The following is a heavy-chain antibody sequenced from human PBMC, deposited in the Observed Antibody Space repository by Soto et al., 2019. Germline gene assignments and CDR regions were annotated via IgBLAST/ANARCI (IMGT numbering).Heavy chain of an antibody. Sequence: ASVKVSCKASGYSFTGNSMHWVRQAPGQGLEWMGWINPNSGGTNYAQKLQGRVTMTTDTSTSTAYMELRSLRSDDTAVYYCARDHWGSSGWYWFDPWGQGTLVTVSS. V-gene: IGHV1-2*02. CDR2: INPNSGGT. J-gene: IGHJ5*02. CDR3: ARDHWGSSGWYWFDP. CDR1: GYSFTGNS. D-gene: IGHD6-19*01.